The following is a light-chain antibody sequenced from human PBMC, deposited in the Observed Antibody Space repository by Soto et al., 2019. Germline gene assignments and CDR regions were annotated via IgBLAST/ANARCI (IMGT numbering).Light chain of an antibody. CDR3: QQRSNWPLT. V-gene: IGKV3-11*01. J-gene: IGKJ4*01. CDR1: QSVSSY. CDR2: DAS. Sequence: EIVLTQSPATLSLSPGERATLSCRASQSVSSYLAWYQQKPGQAPRLPIYDASNRATGIPARFSGSGSVTDFTLTISSLEPEDFAVYYCQQRSNWPLTFGGGTKVDIK.